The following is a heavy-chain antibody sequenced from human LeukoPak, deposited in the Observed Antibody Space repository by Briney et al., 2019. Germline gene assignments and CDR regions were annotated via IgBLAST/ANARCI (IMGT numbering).Heavy chain of an antibody. V-gene: IGHV1-46*01. Sequence: ASVKVSCKASGYTFTSYYMHWVRQAPGQGLEWMGWINPLNGHTDYAQKFQGRVTMTRDTNTGTLYMELRSLRSDDTAVYYCAREGDFGSYPFDYWGQGTLVIVAS. CDR2: INPLNGHT. CDR3: AREGDFGSYPFDY. CDR1: GYTFTSYY. D-gene: IGHD3-3*01. J-gene: IGHJ4*02.